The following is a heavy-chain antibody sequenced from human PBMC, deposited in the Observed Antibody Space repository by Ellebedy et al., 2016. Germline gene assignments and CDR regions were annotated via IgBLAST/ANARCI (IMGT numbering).Heavy chain of an antibody. D-gene: IGHD6-6*01. V-gene: IGHV3-30*18. CDR1: GFTFSSYG. J-gene: IGHJ2*01. Sequence: GGSLRLSXAASGFTFSSYGMHWVRQAPGKGLEWVAVISYDGSNKYYADSVKGRFTISRDNSKNTLYLQMNSLRAEDTAVYYCAKEQAYSSSRDRYFDLWGRGTLVTVSS. CDR3: AKEQAYSSSRDRYFDL. CDR2: ISYDGSNK.